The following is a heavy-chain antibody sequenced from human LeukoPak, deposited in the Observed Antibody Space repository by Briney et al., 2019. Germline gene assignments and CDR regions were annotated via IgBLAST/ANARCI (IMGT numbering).Heavy chain of an antibody. J-gene: IGHJ4*02. D-gene: IGHD5-18*01. V-gene: IGHV7-4-1*02. Sequence: ASVKVSCKASGGTFSSYAISWVRQAPGQGLEWMGWINTNTGNPTYAQGFTGRFVFSLDTSVSTAYLQISSLKAEDTAVYYCASMLSYPRSQRDRYFDYWGQGTLVTVSS. CDR1: GGTFSSYA. CDR3: ASMLSYPRSQRDRYFDY. CDR2: INTNTGNP.